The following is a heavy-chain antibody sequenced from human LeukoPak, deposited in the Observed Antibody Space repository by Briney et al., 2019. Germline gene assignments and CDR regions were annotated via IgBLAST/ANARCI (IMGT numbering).Heavy chain of an antibody. V-gene: IGHV1-2*02. J-gene: IGHJ3*02. D-gene: IGHD2-2*01. CDR3: ARTLPAAFDAFDI. CDR1: GYTFTGYY. Sequence: ASVKVSCKASGYTFTGYYMHWVRQAPGQGLEWMGWINPNSGGTNYAQKFQGRVTMTRDTSISTAYMELSSLRSEDTAVYYCARTLPAAFDAFDIWGQGTMVTVSS. CDR2: INPNSGGT.